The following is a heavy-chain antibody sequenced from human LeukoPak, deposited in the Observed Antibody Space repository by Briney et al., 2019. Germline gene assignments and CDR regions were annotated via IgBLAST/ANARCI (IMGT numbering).Heavy chain of an antibody. CDR1: GFTFSSYA. CDR2: ISGSGGST. D-gene: IGHD5-18*01. V-gene: IGHV3-23*01. J-gene: IGHJ4*02. Sequence: GGSPRLSCAASGFTFSSYAMSWVRQAPGKGLEWVSAISGSGGSTYYADSVKGRFTISRDNSKNTLCLQMNSLRAEDTAVYYCAKDPRGYSYGRNGGGRSTGYYFDYWGQGTLVTVSS. CDR3: AKDPRGYSYGRNGGGRSTGYYFDY.